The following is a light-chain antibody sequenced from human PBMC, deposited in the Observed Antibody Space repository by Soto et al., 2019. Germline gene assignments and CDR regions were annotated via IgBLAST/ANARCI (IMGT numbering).Light chain of an antibody. J-gene: IGLJ1*01. CDR3: LSYDKSMSGYV. CDR2: GNT. V-gene: IGLV1-40*01. Sequence: QSVLTQPPSVSGAPGQRLTLSCTGSSSNIGAGYDVHWYQQLPGAAPKVVIYGNTNRPSGVPDRFSGSKSGPSASLVITGLQAEDEADYYCLSYDKSMSGYVFGDRTKVTVL. CDR1: SSNIGAGYD.